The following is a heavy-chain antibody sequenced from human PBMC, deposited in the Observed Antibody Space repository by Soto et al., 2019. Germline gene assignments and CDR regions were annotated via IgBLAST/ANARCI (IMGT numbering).Heavy chain of an antibody. V-gene: IGHV4-31*02. CDR3: ARVLLEAGQWLVGFDY. Sequence: SETLSLTCTVSGGSISSGGYYWSWIRQHPGKGLEWIGYIYYSGSTYYNPSLKSRVTISVDTSKNQFSLRLSPVTAADTAVYYCARVLLEAGQWLVGFDYWGQGTLVTVSS. CDR1: GGSISSGGYY. D-gene: IGHD6-19*01. CDR2: IYYSGST. J-gene: IGHJ4*02.